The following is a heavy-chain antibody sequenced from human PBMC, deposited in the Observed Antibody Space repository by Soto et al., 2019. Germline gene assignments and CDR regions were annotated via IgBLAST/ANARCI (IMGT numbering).Heavy chain of an antibody. CDR2: ISAYNGNT. J-gene: IGHJ6*02. CDR3: AREGYYDILTGYRYYGMDV. Sequence: GASVEVSGQASGVTCVSYAIRWLRQAPEQVLEWMGWISAYNGNTNYAQKLQGRVTMTTDTSTSTAYMELRSLRSDDTAVYYCAREGYYDILTGYRYYGMDVWGQGTTVTVSS. D-gene: IGHD3-9*01. V-gene: IGHV1-18*01. CDR1: GVTCVSYA.